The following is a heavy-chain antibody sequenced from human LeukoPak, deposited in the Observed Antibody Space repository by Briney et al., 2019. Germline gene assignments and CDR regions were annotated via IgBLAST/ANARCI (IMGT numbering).Heavy chain of an antibody. CDR3: ARGDGSLFFDP. CDR1: GFTFSSYA. V-gene: IGHV3-33*08. CDR2: IWSDGTNK. D-gene: IGHD3-10*01. Sequence: GRSLRLSCAASGFTFSSYAMHWVRQAPGKGLEWVAVIWSDGTNKYYVDSVKGRFTISRDNSKNTLYLQMNSLRAEDTAVYYCARGDGSLFFDPWGQGTLVTVSS. J-gene: IGHJ5*02.